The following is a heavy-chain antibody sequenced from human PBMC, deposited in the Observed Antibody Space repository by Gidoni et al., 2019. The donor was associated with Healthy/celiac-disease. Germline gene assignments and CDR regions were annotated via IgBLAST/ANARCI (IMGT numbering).Heavy chain of an antibody. D-gene: IGHD3-3*01. Sequence: QVQLVQSGAEVKKPGASVKVSCKASGYTFTSYGISWVRQAPGQGLEWMGWISAYKGNTNYAQKLQGRVTMTTDTSTSTAYMELRSLRSDDTAVYYCARADAGVELRFLEWLPEYFQHWGQGTLVTVSS. J-gene: IGHJ1*01. V-gene: IGHV1-18*01. CDR2: ISAYKGNT. CDR3: ARADAGVELRFLEWLPEYFQH. CDR1: GYTFTSYG.